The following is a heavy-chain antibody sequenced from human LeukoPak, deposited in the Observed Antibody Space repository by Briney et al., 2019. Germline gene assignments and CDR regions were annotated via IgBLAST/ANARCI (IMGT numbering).Heavy chain of an antibody. J-gene: IGHJ1*01. CDR1: GDSVSGISAS. CDR2: TFYRSKWYT. Sequence: SQTLSLTCAISGDSVSGISASWHSIRLSPARGLEWLGRTFYRSKWYTAYAMSVRSRMTIDADTSTNQFSLQLDSVTPEDTAVYYCAGGQVAAVSGYAFGNWGQGTLVTVSS. V-gene: IGHV6-1*01. CDR3: AGGQVAAVSGYAFGN. D-gene: IGHD6-19*01.